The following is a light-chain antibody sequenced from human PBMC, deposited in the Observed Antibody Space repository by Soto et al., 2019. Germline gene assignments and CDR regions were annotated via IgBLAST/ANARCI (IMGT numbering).Light chain of an antibody. V-gene: IGKV3D-15*01. CDR1: QSVSYN. CDR2: DAS. Sequence: ETVMTQSPATLSVSPGDRATLSCSASQSVSYNLAWYQQKPGQAPRLLSYDASTRATGIPARFSGSASGTDFTLTIIRLEPEDFALYYCQHYAHNSPITFGQGTRLEIK. J-gene: IGKJ5*01. CDR3: QHYAHNSPIT.